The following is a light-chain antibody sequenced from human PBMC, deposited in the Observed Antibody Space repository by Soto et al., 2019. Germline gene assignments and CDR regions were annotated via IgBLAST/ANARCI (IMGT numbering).Light chain of an antibody. CDR2: EVS. CDR1: SSDVGGYNS. CDR3: SSYGGSNTVV. V-gene: IGLV2-8*01. J-gene: IGLJ2*01. Sequence: QSALTQPPSASGSPGQSVTISCTGSSSDVGGYNSVSWYQQHPGKAPKLMIYEVSKRPSGVPDPRSGSKSGNTASLTVSGLQAEDEEAYYCSSYGGSNTVVFGGGTKLTVL.